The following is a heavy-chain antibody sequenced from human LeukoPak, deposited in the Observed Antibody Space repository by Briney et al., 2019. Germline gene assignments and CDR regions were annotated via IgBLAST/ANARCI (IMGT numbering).Heavy chain of an antibody. CDR3: AKDRERPSQFDY. J-gene: IGHJ4*02. CDR2: IWHDGSNK. CDR1: GFNFRTYG. D-gene: IGHD1-26*01. Sequence: GGSLRLSCAASGFNFRTYGMHWVRQAPGKGLEWLAIIWHDGSNKYYGDSVKGRFTISRDNSKNTLYLEMNSLRAEDTAVYYCAKDRERPSQFDYWGQGTLVTVSS. V-gene: IGHV3-33*03.